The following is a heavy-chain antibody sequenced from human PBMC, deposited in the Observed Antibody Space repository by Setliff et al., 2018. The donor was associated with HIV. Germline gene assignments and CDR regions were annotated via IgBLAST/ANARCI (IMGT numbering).Heavy chain of an antibody. CDR1: GASINSGYDY. CDR2: IYNSAST. V-gene: IGHV4-39*02. J-gene: IGHJ4*02. D-gene: IGHD3-3*01. CDR3: ARTSYNLWGGPDS. Sequence: NPSETLSLTCTVSGASINSGYDYWVWIRQPPGKGLQWIGSIYNSASTYYSPSLKRRVIMSVDTSKNRFSPRLSSVSAADTAVYYCARTSYNLWGGPDSWGQGTLVTVSS.